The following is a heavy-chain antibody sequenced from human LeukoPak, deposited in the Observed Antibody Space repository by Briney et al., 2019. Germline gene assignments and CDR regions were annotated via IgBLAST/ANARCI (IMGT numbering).Heavy chain of an antibody. Sequence: GASVKVSCKASGYTFTSNGISWVRQAPGQGLEWMGWISAYNGNTNYAQKLQGRVTMTTDTSTSTAYMELRSLRSDDTAVYFCARNVGGTRGAPFDYWGQGTLVTVSS. CDR2: ISAYNGNT. CDR3: ARNVGGTRGAPFDY. V-gene: IGHV1-18*04. D-gene: IGHD1-26*01. J-gene: IGHJ4*02. CDR1: GYTFTSNG.